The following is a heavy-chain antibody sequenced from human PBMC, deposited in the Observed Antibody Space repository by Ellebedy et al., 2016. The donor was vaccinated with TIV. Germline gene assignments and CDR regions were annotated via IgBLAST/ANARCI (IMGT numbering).Heavy chain of an antibody. CDR3: AKVVKGSLDL. CDR2: ISSGGTTI. CDR1: GFSFSDSY. Sequence: GESLKISXAASGFSFSDSYMSWIRQAPGKGLEWVSYISSGGTTIHYADSVKGRFTISRDNAKSSLYLQMNSLRAEDTAVYYCAKVVKGSLDLWGQGTLVTVSS. D-gene: IGHD2-15*01. V-gene: IGHV3-11*01. J-gene: IGHJ5*02.